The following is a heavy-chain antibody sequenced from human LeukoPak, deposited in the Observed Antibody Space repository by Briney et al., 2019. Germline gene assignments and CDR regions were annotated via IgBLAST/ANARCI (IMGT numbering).Heavy chain of an antibody. V-gene: IGHV1-18*01. CDR2: ISAYNGNT. J-gene: IGHJ4*02. D-gene: IGHD2-21*01. Sequence: ASVKVSCKASGYTFTSYGISWVRQAPGQGLEWMGWISAYNGNTNYAQKLQGRVTMTTDTSTSTAYMELRSLRSDDTAVYYCARVAYCGGDCYSGATHWGQGTLVTVSS. CDR1: GYTFTSYG. CDR3: ARVAYCGGDCYSGATH.